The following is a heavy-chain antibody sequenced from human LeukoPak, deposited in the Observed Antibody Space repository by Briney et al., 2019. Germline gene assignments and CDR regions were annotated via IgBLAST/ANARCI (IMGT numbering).Heavy chain of an antibody. CDR3: ARGATELKIEPGSGSYFNYYYGMDV. CDR1: GFTFSSYG. CDR2: IWYDGSNK. V-gene: IGHV3-33*01. D-gene: IGHD3-10*01. Sequence: GGSLRLSCAASGFTFSSYGMHWVRQAPGKGLEWVAVIWYDGSNKYYADSVKGRFTISRDNSKNTLYLQMNSLRAEDKAVYYCARGATELKIEPGSGSYFNYYYGMDVWGQGTTVTVSS. J-gene: IGHJ6*02.